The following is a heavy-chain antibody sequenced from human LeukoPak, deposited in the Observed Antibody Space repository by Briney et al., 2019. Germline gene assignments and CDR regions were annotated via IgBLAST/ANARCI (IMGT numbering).Heavy chain of an antibody. CDR2: IYPGDSDT. D-gene: IGHD3-22*01. Sequence: GESLKISCKGSGYSFTSYWIGWVRQMPGKGLEWMAIIYPGDSDTRYSPSFQGQVTISADKSISTAYLQWSSLKASDTAMYYCARRRGPYYDSSGYYPLGMDVWGQGTTVTVSS. V-gene: IGHV5-51*01. CDR3: ARRRGPYYDSSGYYPLGMDV. CDR1: GYSFTSYW. J-gene: IGHJ6*02.